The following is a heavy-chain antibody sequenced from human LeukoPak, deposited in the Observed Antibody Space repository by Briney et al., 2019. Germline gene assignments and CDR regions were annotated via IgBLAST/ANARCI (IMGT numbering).Heavy chain of an antibody. V-gene: IGHV4-4*07. D-gene: IGHD3-10*01. CDR1: GGSISSYY. J-gene: IGHJ5*02. Sequence: SSETLSLTCTVSGGSISSYYWSWIRQPAGKGLEWIGRIYTSGSTNYNPSLKSRVTMSVDTSKNQFSLKLSSVTAADTAVYYCARLDTMVRGVIGWFDPWGQGTLVTVSS. CDR3: ARLDTMVRGVIGWFDP. CDR2: IYTSGST.